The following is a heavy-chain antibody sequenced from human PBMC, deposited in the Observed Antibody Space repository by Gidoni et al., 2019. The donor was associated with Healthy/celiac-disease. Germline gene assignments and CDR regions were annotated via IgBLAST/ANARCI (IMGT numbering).Heavy chain of an antibody. CDR2: SSSSSSYI. V-gene: IGHV3-21*01. CDR1: GFTFSSYS. D-gene: IGHD2-21*02. J-gene: IGHJ4*02. CDR3: AREACGGGDCYFDY. Sequence: EVQLVESGGGLVKPGGSLRLSCAASGFTFSSYSMNWVRQAPGKGLEWVSSSSSSSSYIYYADSVKGRFTISRDNAKNSLYLQMNSLRAEDTAVYYCAREACGGGDCYFDYWGQGTLVTVSS.